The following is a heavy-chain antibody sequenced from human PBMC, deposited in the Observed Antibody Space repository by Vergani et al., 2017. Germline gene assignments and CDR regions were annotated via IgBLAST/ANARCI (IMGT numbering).Heavy chain of an antibody. V-gene: IGHV4-61*02. D-gene: IGHD2-15*01. CDR3: ARDRGYLGYCSGGSCDDPQKYYYYYGMDV. CDR1: GGSISSGSYY. CDR2: IYTSGST. J-gene: IGHJ6*02. Sequence: QVQLQQWGAGLLKPSETLSLTCAVYGGSISSGSYYWSWIRQPAGKGLEWIGRIYTSGSTNYNPSLKSRVTISVDTSKNQFSLKLSSVTAADTAVYYCARDRGYLGYCSGGSCDDPQKYYYYYGMDVWGQGTTVTVSS.